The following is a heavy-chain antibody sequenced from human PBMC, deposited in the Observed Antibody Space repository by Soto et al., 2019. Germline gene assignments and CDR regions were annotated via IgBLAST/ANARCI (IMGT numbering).Heavy chain of an antibody. CDR2: FYWDDDT. CDR1: GFSLSTTGVG. J-gene: IGHJ4*02. CDR3: AHSLYYYHSRSSTSTGAYYFDY. V-gene: IGHV2-5*05. D-gene: IGHD3-22*01. Sequence: SGPTLVNPTQTLTLTCTFSGFSLSTTGVGVGWTRQPPGKALEWLALFYWDDDTRYGPSLKTRLTITKDTSKSQVVLTMTNMDPVDTATYYCAHSLYYYHSRSSTSTGAYYFDYWGQGTLVTVSS.